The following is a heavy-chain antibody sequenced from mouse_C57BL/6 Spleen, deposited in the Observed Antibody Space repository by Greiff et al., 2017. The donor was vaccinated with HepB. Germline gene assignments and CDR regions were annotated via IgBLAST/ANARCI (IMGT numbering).Heavy chain of an antibody. Sequence: EVQLVESGGGLVKPGGSLKLSCAASGFTFSDYGMHWVRQAPEKGLEWVAYISSGSSTIYYADTVKGRFTISRDYATNTLFLQMTSLRSEATTMYYGARDYDGLAYWGQGTLVTVSA. V-gene: IGHV5-17*01. CDR1: GFTFSDYG. CDR2: ISSGSSTI. CDR3: ARDYDGLAY. J-gene: IGHJ3*01. D-gene: IGHD2-4*01.